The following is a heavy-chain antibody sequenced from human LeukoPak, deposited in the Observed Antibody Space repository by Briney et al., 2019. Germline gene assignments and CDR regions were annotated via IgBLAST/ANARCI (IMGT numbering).Heavy chain of an antibody. CDR1: GVSITSGDYY. CDR2: IYYSGST. D-gene: IGHD2-2*01. CDR3: ARVVRYCSSTSCYFIGFDP. V-gene: IGHV4-61*08. J-gene: IGHJ5*02. Sequence: SETLSLTCTVSGVSITSGDYYWSWVRQLPGKGLEWIGFIYYSGSTYHNPSLKSRVTISVDTSKNQFSLKLSSVTAADTAVYYCARVVRYCSSTSCYFIGFDPWGQGTLVTVSS.